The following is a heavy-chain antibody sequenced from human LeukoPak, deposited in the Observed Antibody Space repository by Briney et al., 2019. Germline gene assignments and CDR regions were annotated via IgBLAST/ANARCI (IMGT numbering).Heavy chain of an antibody. V-gene: IGHV4-34*01. D-gene: IGHD1-26*01. CDR1: GGSFSGYY. Sequence: PSETLSPTCAVYGGSFSGYYWSWIRQPPGKGLEWIGEINHSGSTNYNPSLKSRVTISVDTSKNRLSLKLSSLTAADTAVYYCARHEYSGSYYGLSWFDPWGQGTLVTVSS. J-gene: IGHJ5*02. CDR2: INHSGST. CDR3: ARHEYSGSYYGLSWFDP.